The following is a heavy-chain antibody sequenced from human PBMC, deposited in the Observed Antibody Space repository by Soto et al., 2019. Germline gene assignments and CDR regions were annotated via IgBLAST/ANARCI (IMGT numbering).Heavy chain of an antibody. CDR2: ISGSGGST. Sequence: EVQLLESGGGLVQPGGSLRLSCAASGFTFSSYAMSWVRQAPGKGLEWVSAISGSGGSTYYADSVKGRFTISRDNSKNTLYLQMNGLRAEDTAVYYCAKGGPVAAAPSHNWFDPWGQGTLVTVSS. V-gene: IGHV3-23*01. CDR3: AKGGPVAAAPSHNWFDP. CDR1: GFTFSSYA. J-gene: IGHJ5*02. D-gene: IGHD6-13*01.